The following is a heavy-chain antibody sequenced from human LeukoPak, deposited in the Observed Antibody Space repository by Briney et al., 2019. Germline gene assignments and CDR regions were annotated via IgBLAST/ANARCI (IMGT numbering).Heavy chain of an antibody. J-gene: IGHJ6*02. CDR3: ARDPAGVTAIRYNHNHLYCYYGMDV. Sequence: GGSLRLSCAASGFTFSSYAMHWVRQAPGKGLERVAVISYDGSNKYYADSVKGRFTISRDNSKNTLYLQMNSLRAEDTAVYYCARDPAGVTAIRYNHNHLYCYYGMDVWGQGTTVTVSS. CDR1: GFTFSSYA. CDR2: ISYDGSNK. D-gene: IGHD2-21*02. V-gene: IGHV3-30*04.